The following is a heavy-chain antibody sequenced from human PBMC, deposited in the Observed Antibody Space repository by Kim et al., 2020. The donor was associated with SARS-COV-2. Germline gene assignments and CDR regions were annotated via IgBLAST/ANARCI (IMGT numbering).Heavy chain of an antibody. J-gene: IGHJ6*02. V-gene: IGHV3-43*02. D-gene: IGHD3-3*01. CDR1: GFTFDDYA. CDR3: AKDALITIFGVVGTYYYYGMDV. CDR2: ISGDGGST. Sequence: GGSLRLSCAASGFTFDDYAMHWVRQAPGKGLEWVSLISGDGGSTYYADSVKGRFTISRDNSKNSLYLQMNSLRTEDTALYYCAKDALITIFGVVGTYYYYGMDVWGQGTTVTVSS.